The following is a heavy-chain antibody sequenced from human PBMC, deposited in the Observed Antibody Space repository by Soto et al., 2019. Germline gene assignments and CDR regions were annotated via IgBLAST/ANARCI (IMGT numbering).Heavy chain of an antibody. J-gene: IGHJ4*02. CDR1: GFTFRSYA. Sequence: GGSLRLSCAASGFTFRSYAMSWVRQAPGKGLEWVSGISGSGTSTYYADSVKGRFTISRDNSKTTLYLQMNSLRAEDTAVYYCAKDTAREYGDRTNFDSWGQGTLVTVSS. CDR2: ISGSGTST. V-gene: IGHV3-23*01. CDR3: AKDTAREYGDRTNFDS. D-gene: IGHD4-17*01.